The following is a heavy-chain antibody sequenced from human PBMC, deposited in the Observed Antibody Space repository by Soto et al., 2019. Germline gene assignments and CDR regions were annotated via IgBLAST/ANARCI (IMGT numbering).Heavy chain of an antibody. D-gene: IGHD5-18*01. CDR2: IIPILGIA. Sequence: SVKVSCKASGGTFSSYTISWVRQAPGQGLEWMGRIIPILGIANYAQKFQGRVTITADKSTSTAYMELSSLRSEDTAVYYCARRDTAMVQGYYYGMDVWGQGTTVT. CDR1: GGTFSSYT. CDR3: ARRDTAMVQGYYYGMDV. J-gene: IGHJ6*02. V-gene: IGHV1-69*02.